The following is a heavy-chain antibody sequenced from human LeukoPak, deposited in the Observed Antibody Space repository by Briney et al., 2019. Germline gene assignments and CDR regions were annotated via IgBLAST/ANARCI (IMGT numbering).Heavy chain of an antibody. D-gene: IGHD2-15*01. CDR2: ISSSGSTI. Sequence: PGGSLRLSCAASGFTFSSYEMNWVRQAPGKWLEWVSYISSSGSTIYYADSVKGRFTISRDNAKNSLYLQMNSLRAEDTAVYYCARGLRATYCSGGSCYSAVHWFEPWGQGTLVTVSS. J-gene: IGHJ5*02. CDR3: ARGLRATYCSGGSCYSAVHWFEP. CDR1: GFTFSSYE. V-gene: IGHV3-48*03.